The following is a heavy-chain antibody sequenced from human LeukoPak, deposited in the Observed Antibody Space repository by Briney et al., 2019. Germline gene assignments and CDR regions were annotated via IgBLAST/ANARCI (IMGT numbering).Heavy chain of an antibody. CDR1: GYRFTSYW. V-gene: IGHV5-51*01. J-gene: IGHJ3*02. CDR3: ASPRSSVLTSAFDI. CDR2: IYLGDSDT. D-gene: IGHD3-16*01. Sequence: HGESLKISCKGSGYRFTSYWIGLVRQMPGKGLEWMGIIYLGDSDTRCSPSFQGQVTISADKSISTAYLQWSSLKASDTAIYYCASPRSSVLTSAFDIWGQGTMVTVSS.